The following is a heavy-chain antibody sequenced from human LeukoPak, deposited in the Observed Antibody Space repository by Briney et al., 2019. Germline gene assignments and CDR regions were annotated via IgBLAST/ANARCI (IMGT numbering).Heavy chain of an antibody. CDR3: ARDEMHAFDI. CDR2: IYSGGST. CDR1: GFTVSSNY. V-gene: IGHV3-53*01. Sequence: TGGSLRLSCAASGFTVSSNYMSWVRQAPGKGLEWVSVIYSGGSTYYADSVKGRFTTSRDNSKNTLYLQMNSLRAEDTAVYYCARDEMHAFDIWGQGTMVTVSS. J-gene: IGHJ3*02. D-gene: IGHD5-24*01.